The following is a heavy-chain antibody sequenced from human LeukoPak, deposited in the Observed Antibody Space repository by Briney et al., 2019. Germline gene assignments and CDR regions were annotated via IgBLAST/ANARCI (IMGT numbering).Heavy chain of an antibody. CDR3: ARTRGYCSGGSCQNTNYYYYGMDV. CDR2: INPNSGGT. V-gene: IGHV1-2*02. J-gene: IGHJ6*02. D-gene: IGHD2-15*01. Sequence: ASVKVSCKASGYTFTGYYMHWVRQAPGQGLEWMGWINPNSGGTNYAQKFQGRVTMPRDTSISTAYMELSRLRSDDTAVYYCARTRGYCSGGSCQNTNYYYYGMDVWGQGTTVTVSS. CDR1: GYTFTGYY.